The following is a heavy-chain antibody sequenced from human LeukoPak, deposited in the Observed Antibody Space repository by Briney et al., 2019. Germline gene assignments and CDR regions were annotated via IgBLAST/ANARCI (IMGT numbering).Heavy chain of an antibody. V-gene: IGHV3-23*01. CDR3: ARGKGSGRFGYFYYGVDV. CDR2: ISVGGST. J-gene: IGHJ6*02. Sequence: GGSLRLSCAASGFTFSSYAMSWVRQAPGKGLEWVSAISVGGSTYYADSMKGRFTLSRDNSKGTLYLQMNSLRPEDTATYFCARGKGSGRFGYFYYGVDVWGQGTTVTVSS. D-gene: IGHD3-10*01. CDR1: GFTFSSYA.